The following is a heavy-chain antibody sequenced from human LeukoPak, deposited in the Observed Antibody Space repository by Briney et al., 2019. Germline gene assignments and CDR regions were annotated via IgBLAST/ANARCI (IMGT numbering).Heavy chain of an antibody. CDR2: IKGKTDGGTT. CDR3: TTDGITIYYYYYGMDV. Sequence: GGSLRLSCAASGFTFSNAWMSWVRQAPGKGLERVGRIKGKTDGGTTDYAAPVKGRFTISRDDSKNTLYLQMNSLKTEDTAVYYCTTDGITIYYYYYGMDVWGQGTTVTVSS. J-gene: IGHJ6*02. D-gene: IGHD3-9*01. V-gene: IGHV3-15*01. CDR1: GFTFSNAW.